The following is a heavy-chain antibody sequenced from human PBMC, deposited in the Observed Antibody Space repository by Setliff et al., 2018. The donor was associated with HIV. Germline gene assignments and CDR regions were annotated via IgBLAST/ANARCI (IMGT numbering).Heavy chain of an antibody. CDR3: ARGATREFIVGATIFDY. CDR2: IYTSGST. V-gene: IGHV4-61*09. CDR1: GGSISSGSYY. Sequence: SETLSLTCTVSGGSISSGSYYWSWIRQPAGKGLEWIGHIYTSGSTNYNPSLKSRVTISVDTSKNQFSLKLCSVTAADTAVYYCARGATREFIVGATIFDYWGQGTLVTVSS. J-gene: IGHJ4*02. D-gene: IGHD1-26*01.